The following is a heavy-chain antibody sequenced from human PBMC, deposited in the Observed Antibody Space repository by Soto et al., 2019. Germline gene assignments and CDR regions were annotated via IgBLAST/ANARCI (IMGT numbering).Heavy chain of an antibody. CDR1: GGSFSGYY. Sequence: SQTLSHTCAVYGGSFSGYYWRWIRQPPEKGTEWIGEINHSGSTNYNPSLKSRVTISVDTSKNQYSLKLSPVTAADTAVYYCARWHDYDSGSPDYYGQGTLVTGSS. J-gene: IGHJ4*02. CDR3: ARWHDYDSGSPDY. V-gene: IGHV4-34*01. D-gene: IGHD3-10*01. CDR2: INHSGST.